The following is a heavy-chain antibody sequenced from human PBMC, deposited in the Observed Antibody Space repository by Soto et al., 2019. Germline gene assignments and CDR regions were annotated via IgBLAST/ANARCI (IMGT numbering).Heavy chain of an antibody. D-gene: IGHD5-12*01. Sequence: QVQLQQWGAGLLKPSETLSLTCAVYGGSFSGYYWSWIRQPPGKGLEWIGEINHSGSTNYNPSLKSRVTISVDTSKNQFSLKLSSVTAADTAVYYCARRGYSGYDLQYPYNWFDPWGQGTLVTVSS. CDR1: GGSFSGYY. J-gene: IGHJ5*02. V-gene: IGHV4-34*01. CDR2: INHSGST. CDR3: ARRGYSGYDLQYPYNWFDP.